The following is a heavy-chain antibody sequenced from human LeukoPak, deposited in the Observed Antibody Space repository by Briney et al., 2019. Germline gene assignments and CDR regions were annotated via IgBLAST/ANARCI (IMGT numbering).Heavy chain of an antibody. Sequence: GGSLRLSCAASGFTFTDYWMHWVRQVAGKGLVWVSRINGDLTNTTYADSVKGRFTISRDNAKNTLYLQMSSLRAEDTAVYYCARAMPHDNWFNPWGQGSLVTVSS. J-gene: IGHJ5*02. CDR3: ARAMPHDNWFNP. CDR2: INGDLTNT. V-gene: IGHV3-74*03. CDR1: GFTFTDYW. D-gene: IGHD2-2*01.